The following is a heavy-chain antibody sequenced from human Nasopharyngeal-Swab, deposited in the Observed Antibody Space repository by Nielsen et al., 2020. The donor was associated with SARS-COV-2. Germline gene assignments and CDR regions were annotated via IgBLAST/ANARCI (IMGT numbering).Heavy chain of an antibody. Sequence: SETLSLTCAVYGGSFSSYYWSWIRQPAGKGLEWIGRIYPSGSTNYNPSLKSRVTISVDTSKNQFSLKLSSVTAADTAVYYCARGLRGVTTYYYYYYMDVWGKGTTVTVSS. CDR3: ARGLRGVTTYYYYYYMDV. V-gene: IGHV4-59*10. J-gene: IGHJ6*03. CDR2: IYPSGST. D-gene: IGHD4-17*01. CDR1: GGSFSSYY.